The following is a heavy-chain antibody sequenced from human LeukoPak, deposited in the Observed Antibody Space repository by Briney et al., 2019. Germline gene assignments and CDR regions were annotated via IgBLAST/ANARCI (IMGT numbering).Heavy chain of an antibody. CDR2: IDPNGGST. CDR1: GYTFTTYY. V-gene: IGHV1-46*01. J-gene: IGHJ4*02. D-gene: IGHD1-26*01. Sequence: ASVKVSCKASGYTFTTYYMHWVRQAPGQGLEWMGVIDPNGGSTRYTQKFQGRVTMTRDTSTGTVYMELSSLRSEDMAVYYCARDPSGTWQRFDFWGQGTLVTVAS. CDR3: ARDPSGTWQRFDF.